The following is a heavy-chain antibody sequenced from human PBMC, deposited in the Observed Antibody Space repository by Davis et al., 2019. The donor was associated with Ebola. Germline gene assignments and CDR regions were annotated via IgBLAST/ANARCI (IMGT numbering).Heavy chain of an antibody. CDR2: MNPNSGNT. V-gene: IGHV1-8*02. D-gene: IGHD5-12*01. CDR3: ARRRSSRTATITYFDY. J-gene: IGHJ4*02. Sequence: ASVKVSCKTSGYTFTGYFMHWVRQAPGQGPEWMGWMNPNSGNTGYVQKFQGRVIMTRDTSTTTAYMELNSLRSEDTAVYYCARRRSSRTATITYFDYWGQGTLVTVSS. CDR1: GYTFTGYF.